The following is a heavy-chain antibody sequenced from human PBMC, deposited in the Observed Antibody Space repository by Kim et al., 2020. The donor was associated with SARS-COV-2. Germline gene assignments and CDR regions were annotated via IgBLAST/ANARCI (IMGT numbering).Heavy chain of an antibody. J-gene: IGHJ6*02. D-gene: IGHD6-13*01. Sequence: VKGRFTISRDNSKNTLYLQMNSLRAEDTAVYYCAKRNSSSWAGYYGMDVWGQGTTVTVSS. V-gene: IGHV3-30*02. CDR3: AKRNSSSWAGYYGMDV.